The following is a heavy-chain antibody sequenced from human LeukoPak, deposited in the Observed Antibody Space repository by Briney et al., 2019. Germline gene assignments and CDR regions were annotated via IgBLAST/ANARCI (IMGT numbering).Heavy chain of an antibody. V-gene: IGHV3-30*14. CDR3: ARDGGYTGGWTYGAGDF. Sequence: GGSLRLSCAASGFTFRAYVMHWVRQAPGKGLECVAVISNDGTDKYYADSVKGRFSISRDNSKNTLYLQMSSLRTEDTAVYYCARDGGYTGGWTYGAGDFWGQGALVTVSS. CDR2: ISNDGTDK. CDR1: GFTFRAYV. J-gene: IGHJ4*02. D-gene: IGHD2-8*02.